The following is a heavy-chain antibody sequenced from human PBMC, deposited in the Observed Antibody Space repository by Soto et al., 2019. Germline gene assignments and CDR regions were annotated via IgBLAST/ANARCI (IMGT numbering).Heavy chain of an antibody. V-gene: IGHV3-9*01. CDR3: TREIFPGGVTTCAFEM. D-gene: IGHD4-17*01. J-gene: IGHJ3*02. CDR1: GFTFDDYG. Sequence: EVQLVESGGGLVQPGRSLRLSCAASGFTFDDYGMHWVRQAPGKGLEWVSGISWNSGSIEYADSVKGRFTISRDDAKNSLYLQMNRLTTEDTALYYCTREIFPGGVTTCAFEMWGQGTMVTVSS. CDR2: ISWNSGSI.